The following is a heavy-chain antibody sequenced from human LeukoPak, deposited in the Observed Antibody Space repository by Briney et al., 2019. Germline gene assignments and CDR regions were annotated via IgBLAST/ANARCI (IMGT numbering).Heavy chain of an antibody. CDR2: ISHSADLT. CDR1: GFTFSSSA. D-gene: IGHD6-13*01. J-gene: IGHJ4*02. CDR3: AKSHASGSSWFVSNDY. Sequence: GGSLRLSCAASGFTFSSSAMSWVRQAPGRGLEWLSAISHSADLTFYADSVTGRFTISRDNSKNTFYLQMDSLRAEDTAVYYCAKSHASGSSWFVSNDYWGQGTLVTVSS. V-gene: IGHV3-23*01.